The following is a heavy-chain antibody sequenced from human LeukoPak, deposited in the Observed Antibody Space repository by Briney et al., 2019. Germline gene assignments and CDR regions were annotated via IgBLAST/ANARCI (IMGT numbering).Heavy chain of an antibody. D-gene: IGHD2-8*01. Sequence: SVKVSCTASGGTFSSYAISWVRQAPGQGLEWMGGIIPIFGTANYAQKFQGRVTITADESTSTAYMELSSLRSEDTAVYYCASREGYCTNGVCYSEPLDYWGQGTLVTVSS. V-gene: IGHV1-69*13. J-gene: IGHJ4*02. CDR3: ASREGYCTNGVCYSEPLDY. CDR1: GGTFSSYA. CDR2: IIPIFGTA.